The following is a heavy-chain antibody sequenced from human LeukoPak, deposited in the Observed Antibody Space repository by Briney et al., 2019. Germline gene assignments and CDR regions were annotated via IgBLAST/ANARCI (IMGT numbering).Heavy chain of an antibody. J-gene: IGHJ4*02. CDR1: GFTFSSYA. D-gene: IGHD6-13*01. CDR2: ISGSGGST. Sequence: GGSLRLSCAASGFTFSSYAMSWVRQAPGKGLEWVSAISGSGGSTYYADSVKGRFTISRDNSKNTPYLQMNSLRAEDTAVYYCAKDHSSPSHYYFDYWGQGTLVTVSS. CDR3: AKDHSSPSHYYFDY. V-gene: IGHV3-23*01.